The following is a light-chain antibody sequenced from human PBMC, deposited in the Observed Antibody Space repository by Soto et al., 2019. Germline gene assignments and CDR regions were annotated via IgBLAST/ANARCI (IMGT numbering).Light chain of an antibody. V-gene: IGKV3-20*01. CDR2: GAS. J-gene: IGKJ1*01. Sequence: EIVLTQSPGTLSLSPGERSTLSCRASQSVSSSYLAWYQQKPGQAPRLIIYGASSRATGIPDRFSGSGSGTDFTLTISRLEPEDVAVYYCQQYGSSPKTLGQGTKVDIK. CDR1: QSVSSSY. CDR3: QQYGSSPKT.